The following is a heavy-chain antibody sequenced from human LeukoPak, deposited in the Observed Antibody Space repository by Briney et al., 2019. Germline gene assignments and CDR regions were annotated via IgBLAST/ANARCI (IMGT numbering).Heavy chain of an antibody. CDR1: GGSFSGYY. D-gene: IGHD2-2*01. V-gene: IGHV4-34*01. Sequence: SETLSLTCAVYGGSFSGYYWSWIRQPPGKGLEWIGEINHSGSTNYNPSLKSQVTISVDTSKNQFSLKLSSVTAADTAVYYCARTYCSSTSCYLDYWGQGTLVTVSS. CDR3: ARTYCSSTSCYLDY. CDR2: INHSGST. J-gene: IGHJ4*02.